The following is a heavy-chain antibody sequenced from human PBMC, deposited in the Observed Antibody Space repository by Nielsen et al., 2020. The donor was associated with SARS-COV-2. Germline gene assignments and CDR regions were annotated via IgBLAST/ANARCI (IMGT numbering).Heavy chain of an antibody. CDR1: GYTFTSYA. V-gene: IGHV1-3*01. CDR3: ARDSESLETHFAFDY. J-gene: IGHJ4*02. D-gene: IGHD1-26*01. CDR2: INAGNGNT. Sequence: ASVKVSCKASGYTFTSYAMHWVRQAPGQRLEWMGWINAGNGNTKYSQKFQGRVTITRDTSASTAYMELSSLRSEDTAVYYCARDSESLETHFAFDYWGQGTLVTVSS.